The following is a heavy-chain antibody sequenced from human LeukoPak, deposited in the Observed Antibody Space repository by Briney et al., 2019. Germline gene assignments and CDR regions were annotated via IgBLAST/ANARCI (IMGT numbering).Heavy chain of an antibody. J-gene: IGHJ4*02. D-gene: IGHD3-16*01. Sequence: GGSLRLSCAVSGFTVSNNYMSWVRQAPGKGLEWVSVIYSGGSTYYADSVKGRFTISRDNSKNTLYPQMNSLRAEDTAVFYCARDSYGKNYFDSWGQGALVTVSS. CDR2: IYSGGST. CDR3: ARDSYGKNYFDS. CDR1: GFTVSNNY. V-gene: IGHV3-53*01.